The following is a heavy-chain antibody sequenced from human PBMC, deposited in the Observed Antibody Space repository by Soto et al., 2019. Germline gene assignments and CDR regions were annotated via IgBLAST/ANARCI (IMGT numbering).Heavy chain of an antibody. CDR3: AASRGYDSSGYSGYYYGMDV. Sequence: EVQLVESGGGLVQPGRSLRLSCAASGFTFDDYAMHWVRQRPGRGLEWVSGITWNSDEIGYPDSVKGRFSISRDNAKNYLYLQMNSLRPDDTVLYYCAASRGYDSSGYSGYYYGMDVWGQGTTVTVSS. J-gene: IGHJ6*02. CDR2: ITWNSDEI. D-gene: IGHD3-22*01. V-gene: IGHV3-9*01. CDR1: GFTFDDYA.